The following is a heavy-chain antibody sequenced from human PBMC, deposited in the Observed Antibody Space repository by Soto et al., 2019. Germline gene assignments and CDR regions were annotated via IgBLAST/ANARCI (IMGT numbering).Heavy chain of an antibody. V-gene: IGHV4-30-4*01. D-gene: IGHD3-22*01. CDR1: GVSITSGSYY. CDR3: ARGGYDTSGQTFIGWGPDC. CDR2: RYYSGNT. J-gene: IGHJ4*02. Sequence: HVQLQESGPGPVTPSQTLSLSCTVSGVSITSGSYYWTWVRQSPGKGLEWIGYRYYSGNTYYNPSLNGRATISVDTSTTQFSLKWTSVTAADTAVYYCARGGYDTSGQTFIGWGPDCWGQGTLVTVSS.